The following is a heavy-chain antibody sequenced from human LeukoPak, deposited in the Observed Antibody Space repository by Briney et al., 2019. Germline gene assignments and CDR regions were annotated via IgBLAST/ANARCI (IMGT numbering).Heavy chain of an antibody. CDR1: GFKFA. Sequence: PGRSLRLSCVASGFKFAMHWVRQAPGKGLEWVSGLSWHSGSIGYADSVKGRFIISRDNAKNSLYLEMNSLRPEGSALYYCAKETKVGENLYYFDYWGRGTLVTVSS. V-gene: IGHV3-9*01. D-gene: IGHD1-26*01. J-gene: IGHJ4*02. CDR2: LSWHSGSI. CDR3: AKETKVGENLYYFDY.